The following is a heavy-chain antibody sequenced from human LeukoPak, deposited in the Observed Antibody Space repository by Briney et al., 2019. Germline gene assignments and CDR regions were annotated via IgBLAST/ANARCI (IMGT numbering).Heavy chain of an antibody. CDR1: GFTFSSYS. Sequence: GGSLRLSCAASGFTFSSYSMNWVRQAPGKGLEWVSYISSSGSTIYYADSVKGRFTISRDNAKNSLYLQMNSLRAEDTAVYYCAKSGDDYYYYMDVWGKGTTVTISS. CDR3: AKSGDDYYYYMDV. D-gene: IGHD6-25*01. V-gene: IGHV3-48*04. CDR2: ISSSGSTI. J-gene: IGHJ6*03.